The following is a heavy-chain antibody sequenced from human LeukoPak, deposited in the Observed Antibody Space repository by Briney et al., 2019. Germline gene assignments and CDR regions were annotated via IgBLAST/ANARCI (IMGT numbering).Heavy chain of an antibody. V-gene: IGHV1-46*01. CDR2: INPSGGST. Sequence: ASVKVSCKASGYTFTSYYMHWVRQAPGQGLEWMGIINPSGGSTSYAQKFQGRVTMTRDMSTSTVYMELSSLRSEDTAVYYCAAGRGLRKFDYWGQGSLVTDSS. CDR1: GYTFTSYY. J-gene: IGHJ4*02. D-gene: IGHD5-12*01. CDR3: AAGRGLRKFDY.